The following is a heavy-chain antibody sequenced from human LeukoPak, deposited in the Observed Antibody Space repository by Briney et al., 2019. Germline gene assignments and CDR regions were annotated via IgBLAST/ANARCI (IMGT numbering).Heavy chain of an antibody. CDR2: INHSGST. J-gene: IGHJ4*02. V-gene: IGHV4-39*07. CDR1: GGSISSGGYY. Sequence: SSETLSLTFTVSGGSISSGGYYWSWIRQPPGKGLEWIGEINHSGSTNYNPSLKSRVTISVDTSKNQFSLKLSSVTAADTAVYYCARGRLEKYYDFWSGYYNSGSVYFDYWGQGTLVTVSS. CDR3: ARGRLEKYYDFWSGYYNSGSVYFDY. D-gene: IGHD3-3*01.